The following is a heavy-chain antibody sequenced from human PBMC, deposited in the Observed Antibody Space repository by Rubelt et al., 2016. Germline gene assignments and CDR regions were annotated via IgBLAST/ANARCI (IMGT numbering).Heavy chain of an antibody. J-gene: IGHJ6*02. D-gene: IGHD1-26*01. CDR3: ASVVPGSYYYYGMDV. CDR2: INPNSGGT. V-gene: IGHV1-2*02. Sequence: QVQLVQSGAEVKKPGASVKVSCKASGYTFTGYYMHWVRQAPGQGLEWMGGINPNSGGTNYAQKCKGRGTMTRDTSISTAYMERSRLRSDDTAVYYCASVVPGSYYYYGMDVWGQGTTVTVSS. CDR1: GYTFTGYY.